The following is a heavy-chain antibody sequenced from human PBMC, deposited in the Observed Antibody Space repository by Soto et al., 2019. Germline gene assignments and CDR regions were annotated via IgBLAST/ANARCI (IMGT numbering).Heavy chain of an antibody. Sequence: KPSECPSITSVASGGTVGSSGCYWGWIRQAPGKGLEWIGSINYSGSTYYNPSLKSRVTISVDTSRNQFSLKLSSVTAADTALYYCSRRAPEGFDPWGQGTLVTVSS. CDR1: GGTVGSSGCY. CDR2: INYSGST. J-gene: IGHJ5*02. V-gene: IGHV4-39*01. CDR3: SRRAPEGFDP.